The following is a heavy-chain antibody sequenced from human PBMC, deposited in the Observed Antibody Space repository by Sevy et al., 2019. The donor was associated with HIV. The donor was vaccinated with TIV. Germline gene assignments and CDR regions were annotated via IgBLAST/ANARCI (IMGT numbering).Heavy chain of an antibody. CDR1: GYTLTKLP. D-gene: IGHD3-3*01. Sequence: ASVKVSCKVSGYTLTKLPMHWVRQAPGKGLEWMGGFDPEDGETIYAQGFQGGVTMTEDTSTDTAYMELSSLRSEDTAVYYCATLDFWSENPFYGTDVWGQGTTVTVSS. V-gene: IGHV1-24*01. J-gene: IGHJ6*02. CDR2: FDPEDGET. CDR3: ATLDFWSENPFYGTDV.